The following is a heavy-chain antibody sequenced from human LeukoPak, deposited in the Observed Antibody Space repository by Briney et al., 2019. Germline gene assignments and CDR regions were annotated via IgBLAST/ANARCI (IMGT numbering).Heavy chain of an antibody. CDR1: GFTFSSYA. Sequence: GGSLRLSCATSGFTFSSYAMSWVRQAPGKGLEWVSGISGSGGSTYYADSVKGRFTISRDNSENTLSLQMNSLRAEDTAVYYCARDMAAAPSFDYWGQGTLVTVSS. CDR2: ISGSGGST. CDR3: ARDMAAAPSFDY. V-gene: IGHV3-23*01. J-gene: IGHJ4*02. D-gene: IGHD6-13*01.